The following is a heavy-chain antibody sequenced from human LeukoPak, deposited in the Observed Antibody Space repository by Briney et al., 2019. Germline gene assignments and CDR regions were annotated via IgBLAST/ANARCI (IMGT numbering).Heavy chain of an antibody. CDR3: ARGYRGYDPNAKLRLDYHYHGMDV. CDR1: GGTFSTYA. Sequence: GASVKVSCKASGGTFSTYAISWVRQAPGQGLEWMGGITPIFGTPNYAQKFQGRVTINADESTSTAYMELSSLRSEDTAVYYCARGYRGYDPNAKLRLDYHYHGMDVWGQGTTVTVSS. D-gene: IGHD5-12*01. V-gene: IGHV1-69*01. CDR2: ITPIFGTP. J-gene: IGHJ6*02.